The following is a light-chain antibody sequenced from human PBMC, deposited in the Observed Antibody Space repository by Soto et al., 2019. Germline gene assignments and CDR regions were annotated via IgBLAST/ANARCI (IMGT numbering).Light chain of an antibody. Sequence: DIPMTQSPSSLSASLGDRVTITCRASQGIGIYLAWFQQRPGKVPKLLIYAASTLQSGVPSRFSGRGSGTDFTLTISSLQPEDVATYYCQKYNSAPLTFGGGTRVEIK. V-gene: IGKV1-27*01. J-gene: IGKJ4*01. CDR1: QGIGIY. CDR2: AAS. CDR3: QKYNSAPLT.